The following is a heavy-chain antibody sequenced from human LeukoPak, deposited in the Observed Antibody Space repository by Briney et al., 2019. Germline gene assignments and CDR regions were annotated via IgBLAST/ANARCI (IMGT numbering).Heavy chain of an antibody. D-gene: IGHD3-16*02. Sequence: GGSLRLSCAASGFTFSTYAMSWVRQAPGKGLEWVGRIKSKTDGGTTDYAAPVKGRFTISRDDSKNTLYLQMNSLKTEDTAVYYCTTEASTWGSYRPFDYWGQGTLVTVSS. J-gene: IGHJ4*02. CDR1: GFTFSTYA. CDR2: IKSKTDGGTT. CDR3: TTEASTWGSYRPFDY. V-gene: IGHV3-15*01.